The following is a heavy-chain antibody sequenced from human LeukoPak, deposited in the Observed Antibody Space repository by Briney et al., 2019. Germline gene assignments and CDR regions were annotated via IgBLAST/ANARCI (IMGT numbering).Heavy chain of an antibody. CDR3: ARGQYYYDSSNYYSRHDAFDL. Sequence: GASVKVYCKASGYTFTSYYMHWLRQAPGQGLEWMGIINPSGGSTSYAQKFQGRVTMTRDTSTTTVYMELSSLRSEDTAVYYCARGQYYYDSSNYYSRHDAFDLWGQGTMVTVSS. CDR1: GYTFTSYY. V-gene: IGHV1-46*01. D-gene: IGHD3-22*01. J-gene: IGHJ3*01. CDR2: INPSGGST.